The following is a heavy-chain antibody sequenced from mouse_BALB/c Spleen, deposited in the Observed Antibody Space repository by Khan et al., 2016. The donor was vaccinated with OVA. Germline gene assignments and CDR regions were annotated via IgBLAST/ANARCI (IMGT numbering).Heavy chain of an antibody. CDR2: INTYTGEP. Sequence: QIQLVQSGPELKKPGETVKISCKASGYTFTNYRMNWMKQAPEKGLKWMGWINTYTGEPTYGADFKGRFAFSLETSARTAYLQINDLKNEDMATYFCARETSYWYFDAWGAGTTVTVSS. V-gene: IGHV9-1*02. J-gene: IGHJ1*01. CDR1: GYTFTNYR. D-gene: IGHD1-3*01. CDR3: ARETSYWYFDA.